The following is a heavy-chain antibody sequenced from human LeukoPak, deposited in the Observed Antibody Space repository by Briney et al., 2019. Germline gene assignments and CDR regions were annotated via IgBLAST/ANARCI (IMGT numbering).Heavy chain of an antibody. CDR3: ARAHGDYFFDY. V-gene: IGHV1-69*05. Sequence: GASVTVSCKASGGTFNTYVISWVRQAPGQGLEWMGGIIPMFGTTKYVQKFQGRVTMTTDESTRTAYMELRGLRSEDTAVYYCARAHGDYFFDYWGQGTLVTVSS. D-gene: IGHD4-17*01. J-gene: IGHJ4*02. CDR2: IIPMFGTT. CDR1: GGTFNTYV.